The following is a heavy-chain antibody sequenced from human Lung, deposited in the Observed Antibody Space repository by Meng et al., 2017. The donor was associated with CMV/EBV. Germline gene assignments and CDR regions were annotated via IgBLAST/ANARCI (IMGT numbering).Heavy chain of an antibody. Sequence: SETLSLXCTVSGGSISSGGYYWSWIRQHPGKGLEWIGYIYYSGSTYYNPSLKSRVTISVDTSKNQFSLKLSSVTAADTAVYYCARPGAAAETEGFDLWGRGTLVTVS. CDR1: GGSISSGGYY. CDR3: ARPGAAAETEGFDL. V-gene: IGHV4-31*03. D-gene: IGHD6-13*01. J-gene: IGHJ2*01. CDR2: IYYSGST.